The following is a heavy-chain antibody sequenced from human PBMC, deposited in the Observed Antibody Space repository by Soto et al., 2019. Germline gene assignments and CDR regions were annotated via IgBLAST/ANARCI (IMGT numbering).Heavy chain of an antibody. V-gene: IGHV4-30-2*01. J-gene: IGHJ4*02. CDR2: IYHIGSA. Sequence: QLQLQESGSGLVKPSQTLSLTCAVSGDSISSSYYSWSWIRQPPGKGLECIGYIYHIGSAYYNPSLQSRVTMSVDRSKNQFSLSLNSVTAADTAVYYCARGRATARLDYWGQGILVTVSS. D-gene: IGHD2-21*02. CDR3: ARGRATARLDY. CDR1: GDSISSSYYS.